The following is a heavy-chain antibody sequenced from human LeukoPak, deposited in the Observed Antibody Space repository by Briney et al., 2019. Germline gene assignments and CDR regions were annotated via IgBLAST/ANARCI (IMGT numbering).Heavy chain of an antibody. CDR3: ARSPMVGYYYGMDV. Sequence: SETLSLTCTVSGGSISSYYWSWIRQPPGKGLEWIGHIYYSGSTNHNPSLKSRVTISVHTSKKQFSLKLSSVTAADTAVYYCARSPMVGYYYGMDVWGKGTTVTVSS. CDR1: GGSISSYY. D-gene: IGHD3-10*02. J-gene: IGHJ6*04. CDR2: IYYSGST. V-gene: IGHV4-59*01.